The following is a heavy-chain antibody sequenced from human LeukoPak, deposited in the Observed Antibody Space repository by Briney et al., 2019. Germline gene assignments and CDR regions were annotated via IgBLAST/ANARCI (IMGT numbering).Heavy chain of an antibody. D-gene: IGHD4-11*01. CDR1: GVSISASC. J-gene: IGHJ1*01. CDR2: RCDDGRD. CDR3: ARTTRVTPDGRAEYFED. V-gene: IGHV4-59*03. Sequence: PSGTLSLTCTVSGVSISASCWSWIRQSPGRGLEWVGYRCDDGRDLYNPSLRSRVSRVTISVDASEKQFSLSLRSVTAADTAMYYCARTTRVTPDGRAEYFEDWGQGTLVIVSS.